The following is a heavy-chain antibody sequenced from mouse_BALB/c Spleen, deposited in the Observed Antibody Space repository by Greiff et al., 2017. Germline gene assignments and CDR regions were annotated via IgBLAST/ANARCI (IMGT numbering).Heavy chain of an antibody. J-gene: IGHJ3*01. Sequence: QVQLQQSGAELVRPGTSVKVSCKASGYAFTNYLIEWVKQRPGQGLEWIGVINPGSGGTSYNQKFKGKATLTVDKSSSTAFMHLNSLTSEDSAVYYCARGTTSWFAYWGQGTLVTVSA. CDR1: GYAFTNYL. V-gene: IGHV1-54*01. D-gene: IGHD2-12*01. CDR3: ARGTTSWFAY. CDR2: INPGSGGT.